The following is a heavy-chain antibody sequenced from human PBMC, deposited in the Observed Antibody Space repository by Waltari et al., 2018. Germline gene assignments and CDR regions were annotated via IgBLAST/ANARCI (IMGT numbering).Heavy chain of an antibody. CDR2: ISSSGTTI. CDR1: GFTFRNYE. Sequence: EVQLVESGGSLVQPGGSLRLSCAGAGFTFRNYEMNWVRQAPGKGLEWVSYISSSGTTICYADSVKGRFTISRDNAKNSLYLQMNSLRAEDTAVYYCARRLPYYGMDVWGQGTTVTVSS. V-gene: IGHV3-48*03. CDR3: ARRLPYYGMDV. J-gene: IGHJ6*02.